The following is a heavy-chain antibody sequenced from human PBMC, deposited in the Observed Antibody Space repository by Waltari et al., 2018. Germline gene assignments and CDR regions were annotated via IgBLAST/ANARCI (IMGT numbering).Heavy chain of an antibody. D-gene: IGHD3-22*01. CDR3: ARENLAVVVIGYGMDV. J-gene: IGHJ6*02. CDR2: INPSGGST. CDR1: GYTFTSSY. V-gene: IGHV1-46*01. Sequence: QVQLVQSGAEVKKPGASVKVSCKASGYTFTSSYMHWVRQAPGQGLEWMGIINPSGGSTSYAQKFQGRVTMTRDTSTSTVYMELSSLRSEDTAVYYCARENLAVVVIGYGMDVWGQGTTVTVSS.